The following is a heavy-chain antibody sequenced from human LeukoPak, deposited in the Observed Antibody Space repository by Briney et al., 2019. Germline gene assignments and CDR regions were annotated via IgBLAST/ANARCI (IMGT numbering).Heavy chain of an antibody. CDR1: GYTFASFG. CDR3: ARVASGYSPVY. CDR2: INPYNGNT. D-gene: IGHD3-22*01. V-gene: IGHV1-18*01. J-gene: IGHJ4*02. Sequence: GASVKVSCKASGYTFASFGITWVRQAPGQSLEWTGWINPYNGNTNYAQMFQDRVTMTTDTSTSTAHMELRSLRSDDTAVYYCARVASGYSPVYWGQGTLVTVSS.